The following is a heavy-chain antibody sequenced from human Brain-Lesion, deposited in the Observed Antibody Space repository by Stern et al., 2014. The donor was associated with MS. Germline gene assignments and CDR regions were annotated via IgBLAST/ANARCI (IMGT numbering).Heavy chain of an antibody. J-gene: IGHJ4*02. V-gene: IGHV4-4*02. CDR2: SDHSGST. CDR3: ARFPASRPHVFDS. CDR1: GGSISSSNW. D-gene: IGHD6-13*01. Sequence: VQLVESGPGLVKPSGTLSLTCAVSGGSISSSNWWSWVRQSPGTGLEWIGESDHSGSTIYNPSLKSRVTVSVDKSKNRFSLNLRSGTAADTAVYFCARFPASRPHVFDSWGQGTLVTVSS.